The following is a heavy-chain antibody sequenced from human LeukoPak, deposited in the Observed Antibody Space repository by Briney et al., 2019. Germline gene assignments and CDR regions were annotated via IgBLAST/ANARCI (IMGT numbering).Heavy chain of an antibody. D-gene: IGHD3-10*01. CDR1: GFTFDDYT. CDR3: ASSGSYYYFDY. J-gene: IGHJ4*02. Sequence: GGSLRLSCAASGFTFDDYTMHWVRQTPGKGLEWVSLIGWDGGSTYYADSVKGRFTISRDNSKNSLYLQMNSLRTEDTALYYCASSGSYYYFDYWGQGTLVTVSS. CDR2: IGWDGGST. V-gene: IGHV3-43*01.